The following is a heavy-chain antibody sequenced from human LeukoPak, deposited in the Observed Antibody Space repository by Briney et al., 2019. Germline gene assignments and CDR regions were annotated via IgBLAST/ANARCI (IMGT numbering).Heavy chain of an antibody. CDR2: ILGSGDST. Sequence: PGGSLRFFCAASGFTFSNYAMSWVRQAPGKGLEWVSAILGSGDSTYYADSVKGRFTVSRDNSRSTLYLQMKSLRAEDTALYYCAKWGDYDVLTGYYVPDYWGQGTRVTVSS. V-gene: IGHV3-23*01. CDR3: AKWGDYDVLTGYYVPDY. D-gene: IGHD3-9*01. CDR1: GFTFSNYA. J-gene: IGHJ4*02.